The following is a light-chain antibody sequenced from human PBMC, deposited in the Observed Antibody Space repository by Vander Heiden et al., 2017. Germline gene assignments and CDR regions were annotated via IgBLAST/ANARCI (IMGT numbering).Light chain of an antibody. CDR1: NIVIKN. J-gene: IGLJ3*02. CDR2: RNS. CDR3: HVWDSSTEV. Sequence: SYELTQPLSVSVALGQTARITCGGNNIVIKNVHWYQQKPGQAPVLVIYRNSSRPSGIPERFSGSNSGNTATLTIVGAQAGDEADYYCHVWDSSTEVFGGGTKLTVL. V-gene: IGLV3-9*01.